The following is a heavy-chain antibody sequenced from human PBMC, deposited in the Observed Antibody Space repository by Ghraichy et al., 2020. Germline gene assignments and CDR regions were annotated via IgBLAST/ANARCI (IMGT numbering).Heavy chain of an antibody. CDR2: ISYDGSNK. CDR1: GFTFSSYA. Sequence: GGSLRLSCAASGFTFSSYAMHWVRQAPGKGLEWVAVISYDGSNKYYADSVKGRFTISRDNSKNTLYLQMNSLRAEDTAVYYCARGLEVRGVIITGFMDVWGKRDHGHRLL. D-gene: IGHD3-10*01. CDR3: ARGLEVRGVIITGFMDV. V-gene: IGHV3-30-3*01. J-gene: IGHJ6*04.